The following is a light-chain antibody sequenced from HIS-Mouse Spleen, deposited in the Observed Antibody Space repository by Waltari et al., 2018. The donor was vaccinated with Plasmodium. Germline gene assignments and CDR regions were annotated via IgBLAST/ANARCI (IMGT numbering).Light chain of an antibody. CDR3: CSYAGSSTPVV. J-gene: IGLJ2*01. V-gene: IGLV2-23*01. CDR2: EGS. Sequence: QSALTHPASVSASPGQSITISCPGTSSDVVSYNLVSWYQQHPGKAPKLMIYEGSKRPSGVSNRFSGSKSGNTASLTISGLQAEDEADYYCCSYAGSSTPVVFGGGTKLTVL. CDR1: SSDVVSYNL.